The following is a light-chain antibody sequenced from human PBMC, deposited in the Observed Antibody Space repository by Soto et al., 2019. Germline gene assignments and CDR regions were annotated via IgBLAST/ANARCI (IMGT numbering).Light chain of an antibody. V-gene: IGKV1-5*03. Sequence: DIQMTQSPSTLSASVGDRVAITCRASQSINNWLAWYQQKPGRAPKLLIYKASTLESGVPSRFSGSGSGTEFTLTVSSLQPDDFATYYCQQYKSYSSLTFGGGTKVEIK. J-gene: IGKJ4*01. CDR1: QSINNW. CDR3: QQYKSYSSLT. CDR2: KAS.